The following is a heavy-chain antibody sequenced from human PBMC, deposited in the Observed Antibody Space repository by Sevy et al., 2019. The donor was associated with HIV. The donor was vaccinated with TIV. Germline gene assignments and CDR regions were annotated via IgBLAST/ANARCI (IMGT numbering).Heavy chain of an antibody. Sequence: RGYLRLSCAASGFSFSTYTMNWVRQAPGKGLQGISSISSSSNTMHYADAVKGRFTISRDNAKNSLYLEMNSLRAEDTAVYYRARAVWGTYVYDDYWGQGTLVIVSS. CDR2: ISSSSNTM. V-gene: IGHV3-48*01. CDR1: GFSFSTYT. J-gene: IGHJ4*02. CDR3: ARAVWGTYVYDDY. D-gene: IGHD3-16*01.